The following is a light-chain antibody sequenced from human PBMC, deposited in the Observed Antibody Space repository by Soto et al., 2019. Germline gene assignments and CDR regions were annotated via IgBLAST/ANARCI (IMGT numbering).Light chain of an antibody. CDR1: QRVSSSS. CDR2: GVS. V-gene: IGKV3-20*01. CDR3: QQYSISST. Sequence: EIVLMQSPATLSLSPGERATLSCRASQRVSSSSLAWYQHKPGQSPRLLIFGVSSRATDIPDRFSGSGSGTDFTLTINRLEPEDFAVYYCQQYSISSTFGQGTKVDIK. J-gene: IGKJ1*01.